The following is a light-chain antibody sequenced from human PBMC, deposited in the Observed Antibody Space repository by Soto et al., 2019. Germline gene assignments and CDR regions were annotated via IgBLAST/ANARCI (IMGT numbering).Light chain of an antibody. CDR3: HQFGSSPQT. CDR2: GAS. V-gene: IGKV3-15*01. J-gene: IGKJ1*01. Sequence: EVEMTQSPATVSVSPGERVTLSCRASQRVSSNVAWYQQKPGQAPRVLIFGASTRATGTPARFSGSGSGTEFTLTISRLEPEDFAVYFCHQFGSSPQTFGHGTKVDIK. CDR1: QRVSSN.